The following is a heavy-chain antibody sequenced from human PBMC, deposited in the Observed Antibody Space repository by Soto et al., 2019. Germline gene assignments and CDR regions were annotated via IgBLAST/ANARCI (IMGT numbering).Heavy chain of an antibody. CDR1: GGTFSSYA. CDR3: AILRGETIFGVVIPTDYYGMDV. CDR2: IIPIFGTA. D-gene: IGHD3-3*01. Sequence: QVQLVQSGAEVKKPGSSVKVSCKASGGTFSSYAISWVRQAPGQGLEWMGGIIPIFGTANYAQKFQGRVTITEDESTSTAYMELSSLRSEDTAVYYCAILRGETIFGVVIPTDYYGMDVWGQGTTVTVSS. V-gene: IGHV1-69*01. J-gene: IGHJ6*02.